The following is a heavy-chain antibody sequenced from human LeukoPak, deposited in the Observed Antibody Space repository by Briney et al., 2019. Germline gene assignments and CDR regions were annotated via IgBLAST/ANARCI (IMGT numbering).Heavy chain of an antibody. D-gene: IGHD3-3*01. Sequence: PSETLSLTCTVSGGSISSYYWSWIRQPPGKGLEWIGYIYYSGSTNHNPSLKSRVTISVDTSKNQFSLKLSSVTAADTAVYYCARVNYDFWSGYYNGDYYYYYYMDVWGKGTTVTVSS. J-gene: IGHJ6*03. CDR3: ARVNYDFWSGYYNGDYYYYYYMDV. CDR2: IYYSGST. V-gene: IGHV4-59*01. CDR1: GGSISSYY.